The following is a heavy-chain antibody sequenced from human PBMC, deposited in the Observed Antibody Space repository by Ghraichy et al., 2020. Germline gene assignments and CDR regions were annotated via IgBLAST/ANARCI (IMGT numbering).Heavy chain of an antibody. V-gene: IGHV4-34*01. CDR3: ARVRKSRGVGYCSSTSCYGKIGFDD. D-gene: IGHD2-2*01. Sequence: SETLSLTCAVYGGSFSGYYWSWIRQPPGKGLEWIGEINHSGSTNYNPSLKSRVTISVDTSKNQFSLKLSSVTAADTAVYYCARVRKSRGVGYCSSTSCYGKIGFDDWSQGTLVTVSS. J-gene: IGHJ4*02. CDR1: GGSFSGYY. CDR2: INHSGST.